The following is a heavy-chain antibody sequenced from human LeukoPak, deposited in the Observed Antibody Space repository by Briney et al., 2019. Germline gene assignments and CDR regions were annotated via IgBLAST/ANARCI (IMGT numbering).Heavy chain of an antibody. Sequence: SETLSLTCSVSGGSISSGSYYWSFIRQPAGKGLEWIGRIYTRGSTDYNPSLKSRLTISIDTSKNQFSLKVSSVTAADTAVYYCARTSSWPSPYYFDYWGQGIQVAVSS. D-gene: IGHD2-15*01. CDR2: IYTRGST. CDR3: ARTSSWPSPYYFDY. CDR1: GGSISSGSYY. V-gene: IGHV4-61*02. J-gene: IGHJ4*02.